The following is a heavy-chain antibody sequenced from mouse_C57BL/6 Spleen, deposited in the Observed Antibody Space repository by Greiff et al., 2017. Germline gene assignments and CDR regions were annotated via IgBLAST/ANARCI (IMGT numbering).Heavy chain of an antibody. CDR3: ARHAGQLRLRGYFDY. CDR2: ISSGGSYH. CDR1: GFTFRSYG. Sequence: EVKLVESGGDLVKPGGSLKLSCAASGFTFRSYGMSWVRQTPDKRLEWVATISSGGSYHYYPDSVKGRFTISRDNAKNTLYLQMSRLKSEDTAMYYCARHAGQLRLRGYFDYWGQGTTRTVSS. J-gene: IGHJ2*01. V-gene: IGHV5-6*01. D-gene: IGHD3-2*02.